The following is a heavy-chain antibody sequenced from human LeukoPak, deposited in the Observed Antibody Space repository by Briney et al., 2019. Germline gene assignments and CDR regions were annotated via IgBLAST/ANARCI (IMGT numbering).Heavy chain of an antibody. Sequence: SETLSLTCTVSGDSFSSYYWSWIRQPPGKGLEWIGYIYYSGSTTYNPSLKSRVTVSVDTSKNQFSLKLSSVTAADTAVYYCARDASIVAAGYFDCWGQGTLVTVSS. V-gene: IGHV4-59*01. J-gene: IGHJ4*02. CDR1: GDSFSSYY. D-gene: IGHD6-13*01. CDR3: ARDASIVAAGYFDC. CDR2: IYYSGST.